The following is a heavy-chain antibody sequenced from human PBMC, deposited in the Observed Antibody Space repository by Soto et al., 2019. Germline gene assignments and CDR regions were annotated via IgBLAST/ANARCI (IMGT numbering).Heavy chain of an antibody. CDR3: ARDARGTRGFDEMDI. D-gene: IGHD3-9*01. CDR1: GYIFTGYH. V-gene: IGHV1-2*02. CDR2: INPNSGDT. J-gene: IGHJ6*02. Sequence: ASVKVSCKASGYIFTGYHIHWVRQAPGRGLEWMGWINPNSGDTEYAQNFQGRVTMTRNTSFNLVYMEMSGLMSDDTAVYYCARDARGTRGFDEMDIWGQGTTVTVSS.